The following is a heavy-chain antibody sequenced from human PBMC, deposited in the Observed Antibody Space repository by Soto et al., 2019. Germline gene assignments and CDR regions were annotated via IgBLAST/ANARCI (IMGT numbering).Heavy chain of an antibody. CDR1: GFTFSSYA. CDR2: IKDDGSEK. V-gene: IGHV3-7*03. CDR3: ARAPGYGYGDY. J-gene: IGHJ4*02. Sequence: EVQLLESGGGLVQPGGSLRLSCAASGFTFSSYAMSWVRQAPGKGLEWVANIKDDGSEKFYVDSVKGRFTISRDNAKNSLYLQMNSLRAEDTAVYYCARAPGYGYGDYWGQGTLVVVSS. D-gene: IGHD5-18*01.